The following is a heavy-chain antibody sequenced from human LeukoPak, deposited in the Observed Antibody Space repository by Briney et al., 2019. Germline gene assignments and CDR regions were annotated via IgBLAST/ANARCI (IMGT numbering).Heavy chain of an antibody. CDR1: GGSISSGGYY. CDR3: ARDLSTPGKFDP. D-gene: IGHD3-10*01. CDR2: IYYSGST. V-gene: IGHV4-31*03. J-gene: IGHJ5*02. Sequence: PSETLSLTCTVSGGSISSGGYYWSWIRQHPGKGLEWIGYIYYSGSTYYNPSLKSRVTISVDTSKNQFSLKLSSVTAADTAVYYCARDLSTPGKFDPWGQGTLVTVSS.